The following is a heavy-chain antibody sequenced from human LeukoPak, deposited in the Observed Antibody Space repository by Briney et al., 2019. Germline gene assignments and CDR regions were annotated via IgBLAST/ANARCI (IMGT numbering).Heavy chain of an antibody. J-gene: IGHJ6*03. CDR3: AKAKDSGSYYYYYMDV. D-gene: IGHD1-26*01. V-gene: IGHV3-33*06. Sequence: GGSLRLSCATSGFTFSNYWMGWVRQAPGKGLEWVAVIWYDGSNKYYADSVKGRFTISRDNSKNTLYLQMNSLRAEDTAVYYCAKAKDSGSYYYYYMDVWGKGTTVTVSS. CDR2: IWYDGSNK. CDR1: GFTFSNYW.